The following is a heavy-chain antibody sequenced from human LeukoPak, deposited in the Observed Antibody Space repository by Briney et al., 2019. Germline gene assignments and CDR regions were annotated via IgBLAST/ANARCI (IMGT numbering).Heavy chain of an antibody. V-gene: IGHV5-51*01. Sequence: GESLRISFKGSGYTFSSYWIGWVRQMPGKGLEWMGIIYPGDSDTRYSPSLQGQVTISVDTSIGTAYLQWSSLKASDTAIYYCARQNDFRLDYWGQGTLVTVSS. CDR1: GYTFSSYW. J-gene: IGHJ4*02. CDR2: IYPGDSDT. D-gene: IGHD3-3*01. CDR3: ARQNDFRLDY.